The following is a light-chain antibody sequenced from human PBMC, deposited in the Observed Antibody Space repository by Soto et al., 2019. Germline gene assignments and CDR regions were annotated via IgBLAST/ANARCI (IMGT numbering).Light chain of an antibody. CDR2: EVT. CDR3: SSYAGSNNWV. V-gene: IGLV2-8*01. CDR1: SSDVGGYNY. Sequence: QSVLTQPPSASGSPGQSVTISCTGTSSDVGGYNYVSWYQQHPGKAPKLMIYEVTKRPSGVPDRFSGSKSGNTASLTVSGLQGEEGADYSCSSYAGSNNWVFGGGTKLTVL. J-gene: IGLJ2*01.